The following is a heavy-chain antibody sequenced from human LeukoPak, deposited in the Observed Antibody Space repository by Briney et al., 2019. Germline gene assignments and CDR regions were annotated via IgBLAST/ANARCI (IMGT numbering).Heavy chain of an antibody. V-gene: IGHV3-48*01. CDR2: IGSSSSPI. D-gene: IGHD6-6*01. Sequence: QPGGSLRLSCAASGFTFSNYNINWVRQAPGKGLEWVSFIGSSSSPIYYADSVKGRFTVSRDNAKNSLYLQINSLRAEDTAVYYCARSSYSSSSSVWGQGTMVTVSS. J-gene: IGHJ3*01. CDR3: ARSSYSSSSSV. CDR1: GFTFSNYN.